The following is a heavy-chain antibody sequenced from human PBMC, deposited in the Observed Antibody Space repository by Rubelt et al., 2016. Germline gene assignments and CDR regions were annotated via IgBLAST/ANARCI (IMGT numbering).Heavy chain of an antibody. CDR3: ARDLGTGSRTSLGY. V-gene: IGHV3-30*12. J-gene: IGHJ4*02. CDR1: GFTFSNYG. D-gene: IGHD2-8*02. Sequence: GRSLRLSCAASGFTFSNYGMHWVRQAPGKGLEWVAVISYEGSEKYYADSVKGRFTISRDNAKNSLSLQMNSLRADDTAVYYCARDLGTGSRTSLGYWGQGTLVTVSS. CDR2: ISYEGSEK.